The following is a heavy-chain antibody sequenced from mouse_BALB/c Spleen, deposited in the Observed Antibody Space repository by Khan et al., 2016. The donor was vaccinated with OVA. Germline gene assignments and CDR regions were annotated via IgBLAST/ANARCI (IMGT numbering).Heavy chain of an antibody. CDR2: INSDGAYT. J-gene: IGHJ3*01. CDR1: GFTFSSYA. D-gene: IGHD4-1*01. CDR3: ARPNVGPFAY. Sequence: EVALVVAGGGLVKPGGSLKLSCAASGFTFSSYAVSWVRQTPEKRLEWVATINSDGAYTYYPDSVKGRFTISRDNAMNTLYLQMSSLRSEDTAMYYGARPNVGPFAYWGQGTLVAVAA. V-gene: IGHV5-9-1*01.